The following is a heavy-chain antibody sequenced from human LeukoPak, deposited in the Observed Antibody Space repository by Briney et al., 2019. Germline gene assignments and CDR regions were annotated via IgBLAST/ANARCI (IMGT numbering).Heavy chain of an antibody. CDR1: GFTFSSYS. J-gene: IGHJ4*02. Sequence: GGSLRLSCAASGFTFSSYSMNWVRQAPGKGLEWVSSISSSSSYIYYADSVKGRFTISRDNAKNSLYLQMNSLGAEDTAVYYCARDCSSTSCYLSGFDYWGQGTLVTVSS. CDR3: ARDCSSTSCYLSGFDY. V-gene: IGHV3-21*01. D-gene: IGHD2-2*01. CDR2: ISSSSSYI.